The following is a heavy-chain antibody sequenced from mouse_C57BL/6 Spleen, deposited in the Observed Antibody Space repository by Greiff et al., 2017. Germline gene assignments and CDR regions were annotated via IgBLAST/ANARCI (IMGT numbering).Heavy chain of an antibody. CDR1: GYTFTSYW. CDR2: IHPNSGST. V-gene: IGHV1-64*01. CDR3: ARDYGSSDPAWFAY. D-gene: IGHD1-1*01. Sequence: QVQLQQPGAELVKPGASVKLSCKASGYTFTSYWMHWVKQRPGQGLEWIGMIHPNSGSTNYNEKLKSKATLTVDKSSSTAYMHLSSLTSEDSAVYYCARDYGSSDPAWFAYWGQGTLVTVSA. J-gene: IGHJ3*01.